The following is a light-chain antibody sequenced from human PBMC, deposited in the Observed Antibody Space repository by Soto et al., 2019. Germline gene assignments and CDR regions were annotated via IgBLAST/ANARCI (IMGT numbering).Light chain of an antibody. V-gene: IGKV1-12*01. CDR1: QDISSR. J-gene: IGKJ5*01. Sequence: DIQMTQSPSSVSASVGDRVTITCRASQDISSRLAWYQQKPGKAPKIMIYAASSLQGGVPSRFSGSGSGTEFTLTISSLQPEDFATYYCQQASSFPPTFGQGTRLDIK. CDR2: AAS. CDR3: QQASSFPPT.